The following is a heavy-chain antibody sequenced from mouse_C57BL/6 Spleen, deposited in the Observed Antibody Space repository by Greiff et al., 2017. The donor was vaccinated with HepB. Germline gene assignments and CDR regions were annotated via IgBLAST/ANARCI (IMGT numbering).Heavy chain of an antibody. CDR1: GFSFNTYA. V-gene: IGHV10-1*01. CDR2: IRSKSNNYAT. Sequence: EVKLVESGGGLVQPKGSLKLSCAASGFSFNTYAMNWVRQAPGKGLEWVARIRSKSNNYATYYADSVKDRFTISRDDSESMLYLQMNNLKTEDTAMYYCVRHGDYGGFDYWGQGTTLTVSS. D-gene: IGHD2-4*01. CDR3: VRHGDYGGFDY. J-gene: IGHJ2*01.